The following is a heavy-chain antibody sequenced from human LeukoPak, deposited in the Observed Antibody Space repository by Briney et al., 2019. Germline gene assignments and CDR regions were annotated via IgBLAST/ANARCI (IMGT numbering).Heavy chain of an antibody. Sequence: PGGSLRLSCAASGITFSTYAMSWVRQAPGKGLEWVANIREDGSEKNYVDSVKGRFTISRDNANNILYLQMNSLRAEDTAMYYCARDETKGSSWFYYYGMDVWGQGTTVTVSS. CDR3: ARDETKGSSWFYYYGMDV. CDR1: GITFSTYA. D-gene: IGHD6-13*01. V-gene: IGHV3-7*03. CDR2: IREDGSEK. J-gene: IGHJ6*02.